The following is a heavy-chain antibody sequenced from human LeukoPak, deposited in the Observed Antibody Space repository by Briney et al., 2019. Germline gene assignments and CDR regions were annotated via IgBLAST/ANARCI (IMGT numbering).Heavy chain of an antibody. CDR3: ARDLLRGSYYTPDY. Sequence: GASVNVSCKASGYSFTDYYVHWGRQAPGQGLEWMAIINPAVGATIYAQKFQGRVTVIGDSSTSIVYLELSGMRSDDTARYCCARDLLRGSYYTPDYWGQGTRVTVSS. D-gene: IGHD1-26*01. J-gene: IGHJ4*02. CDR1: GYSFTDYY. CDR2: INPAVGAT. V-gene: IGHV1-46*01.